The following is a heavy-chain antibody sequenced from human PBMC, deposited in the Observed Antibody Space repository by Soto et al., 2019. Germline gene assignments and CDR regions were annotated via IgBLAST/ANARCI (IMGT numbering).Heavy chain of an antibody. Sequence: ASVKVSCKASGYTFTSYAMHWVRQAPGQRLEWMGWINAGNGNTKYSQKFQGRVTITRDTSASTAYMELSSLRSEDTAVYYCAVTAAKCSDGRCYYWFDPWGQGTLVTVSS. CDR2: INAGNGNT. CDR3: AVTAAKCSDGRCYYWFDP. CDR1: GYTFTSYA. V-gene: IGHV1-3*01. J-gene: IGHJ5*02. D-gene: IGHD2-15*01.